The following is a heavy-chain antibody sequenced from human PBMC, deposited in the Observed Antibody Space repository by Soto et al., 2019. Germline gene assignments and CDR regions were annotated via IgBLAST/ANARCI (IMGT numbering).Heavy chain of an antibody. CDR3: VKVSTFYDILTGYYSTNFFDP. V-gene: IGHV3-64D*06. CDR1: GFTFSEYS. CDR2: ISSDGDIT. Sequence: GGSLRLSCSASGFTFSEYSMHWVRQAPGKGLQYVSTISSDGDITYYADSVKGRFTISRDNSKNTLYLQMNSLRPEDPAVYYCVKVSTFYDILTGYYSTNFFDPWGQGTLVT. J-gene: IGHJ5*02. D-gene: IGHD3-9*01.